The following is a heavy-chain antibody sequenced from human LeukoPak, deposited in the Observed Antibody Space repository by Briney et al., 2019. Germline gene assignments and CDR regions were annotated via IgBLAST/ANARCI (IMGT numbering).Heavy chain of an antibody. Sequence: SETLSLTCTVSGDSISSNSYYWGWIRQPPGKGLEWIGSIYYSGSPYYNPSLKSRVTISVDTSKNQFSLKVISVTAADTAVYYCARWRTARTGFDYWGQGTLVTVSS. CDR1: GDSISSNSYY. V-gene: IGHV4-39*01. CDR3: ARWRTARTGFDY. D-gene: IGHD3/OR15-3a*01. J-gene: IGHJ4*02. CDR2: IYYSGSP.